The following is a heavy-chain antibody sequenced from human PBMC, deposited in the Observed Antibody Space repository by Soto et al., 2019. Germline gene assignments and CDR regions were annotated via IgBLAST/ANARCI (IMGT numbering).Heavy chain of an antibody. J-gene: IGHJ3*02. CDR3: ARVYGDFVYVFDS. D-gene: IGHD4-17*01. V-gene: IGHV4-30-4*01. Sequence: QVQLQESGPGLVRPSQTLSLTCTVSGVSISSGDFFWSWIRQPPGKGLEWIGHIYYNGSTYYSPSLKSRVTISIDTSKNQCSLDLWSVTAPDTAVYYCARVYGDFVYVFDSWGQGTMVTVSS. CDR2: IYYNGST. CDR1: GVSISSGDFF.